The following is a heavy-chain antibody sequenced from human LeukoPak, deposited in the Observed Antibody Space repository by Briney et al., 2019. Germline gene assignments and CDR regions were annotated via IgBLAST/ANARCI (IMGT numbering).Heavy chain of an antibody. CDR3: AREGYYDSSGYANFDY. Sequence: SETLSLTCTVSGGSISSYYWSWIRQPPGEGLEWIGYIYYSGSTNYNPSLKSRVTISVDTSENQFSLKLSSVTAADAAVYYCAREGYYDSSGYANFDYWGQGTLVTVSS. J-gene: IGHJ4*02. V-gene: IGHV4-59*01. CDR2: IYYSGST. D-gene: IGHD3-22*01. CDR1: GGSISSYY.